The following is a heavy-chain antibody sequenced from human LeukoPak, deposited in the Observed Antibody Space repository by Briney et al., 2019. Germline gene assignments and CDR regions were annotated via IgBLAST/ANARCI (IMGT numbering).Heavy chain of an antibody. Sequence: GGSLRLSCAASGFTFSSYSMNWVRQAPGKGLEWVSSISSSSSYIYYADSVKGRFTISRDNAKNSLYLQMNSLRDEDTAVYYCARESDILTGYFNNFDYWGQGTLVTVSS. V-gene: IGHV3-21*01. CDR1: GFTFSSYS. CDR3: ARESDILTGYFNNFDY. J-gene: IGHJ4*02. CDR2: ISSSSSYI. D-gene: IGHD3-9*01.